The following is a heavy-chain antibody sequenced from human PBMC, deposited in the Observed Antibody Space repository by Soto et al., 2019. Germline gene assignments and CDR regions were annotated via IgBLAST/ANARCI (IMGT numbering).Heavy chain of an antibody. CDR1: GFTFSSYW. J-gene: IGHJ5*02. CDR3: ARDTPRYSSPLSFNWFDP. D-gene: IGHD6-13*01. Sequence: GGSLRLSCAASGFTFSSYWMHWVRQAPGKGLVWVSRINSDGSSTSYADSVKGRFTISRDNAKNTLYLQMNSLRAEDTAVYYCARDTPRYSSPLSFNWFDPWGQGTLVTVSS. CDR2: INSDGSST. V-gene: IGHV3-74*01.